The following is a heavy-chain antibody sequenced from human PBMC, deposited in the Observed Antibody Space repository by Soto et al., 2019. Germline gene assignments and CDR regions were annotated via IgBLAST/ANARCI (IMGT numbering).Heavy chain of an antibody. CDR1: GGTFISYT. V-gene: IGHV1-69*02. Sequence: SVKVSCKASGGTFISYTISWVRQAPGQGLEWMGRIIPILGIANYAQKYQGRVTITADKSTSTAYMELSSLRSEDTAVYYCAGTFGRYYYGSGSSNFDYWGQGTLVTVSS. CDR3: AGTFGRYYYGSGSSNFDY. J-gene: IGHJ4*02. D-gene: IGHD3-10*01. CDR2: IIPILGIA.